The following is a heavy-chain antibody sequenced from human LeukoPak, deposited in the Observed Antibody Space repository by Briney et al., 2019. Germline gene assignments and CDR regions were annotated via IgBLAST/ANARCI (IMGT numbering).Heavy chain of an antibody. D-gene: IGHD6-13*01. CDR1: GYTFTGYY. Sequence: ASVKVSCKASGYTFTGYYMHWVRQAPGQGLEWMGWINPNGGGTNYAQKFQGRVTMTRDTSISTAYMELSRLRSDDTAVYYCAREHSSSWYYFDYWGQGTLVTVSS. CDR2: INPNGGGT. V-gene: IGHV1-2*02. CDR3: AREHSSSWYYFDY. J-gene: IGHJ4*02.